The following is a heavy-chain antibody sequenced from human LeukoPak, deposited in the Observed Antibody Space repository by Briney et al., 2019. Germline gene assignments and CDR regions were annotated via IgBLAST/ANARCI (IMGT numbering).Heavy chain of an antibody. D-gene: IGHD6-6*01. J-gene: IGHJ4*02. CDR3: ARDPPWYSSSYYFDY. CDR2: INHSGST. CDR1: GGSFSGYY. V-gene: IGHV4-34*01. Sequence: SETLSLTCAVYGGSFSGYYWSWIRQPPGKGLEWIGEINHSGSTNYNPSLKSRVTISVDTSKNQFSLKLSSVTAADTAVYYCARDPPWYSSSYYFDYWGQGTLVTVSS.